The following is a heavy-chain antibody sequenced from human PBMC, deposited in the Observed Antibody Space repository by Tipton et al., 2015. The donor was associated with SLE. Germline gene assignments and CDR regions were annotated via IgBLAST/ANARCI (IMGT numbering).Heavy chain of an antibody. D-gene: IGHD3-10*01. V-gene: IGHV3-23*01. J-gene: IGHJ4*02. CDR1: GFTVSSNY. CDR2: ITGGGGTP. CDR3: VKERITLES. Sequence: SLRLSCAASGFTVSSNYMSWVRQAPGKGLEWVSTITGGGGTPYYADSVKGRFTVPRDDSMNTVYLQMNSLRDEDTALYYCVKERITLESWGQGTPVTVSS.